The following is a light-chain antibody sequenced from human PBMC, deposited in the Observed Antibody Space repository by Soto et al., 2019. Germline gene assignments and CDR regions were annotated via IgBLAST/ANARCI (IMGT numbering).Light chain of an antibody. Sequence: SYELTQSPPVSVAPGQTARITCGGNNIGSKSVHWYQQKPGQAPVLVVYDDSDRPSGIPERISGSNSGNTATLTISRVEVGDEADYYCQVWDGSSEHVIFGGGTQLTVL. J-gene: IGLJ2*01. CDR1: NIGSKS. V-gene: IGLV3-21*02. CDR3: QVWDGSSEHVI. CDR2: DDS.